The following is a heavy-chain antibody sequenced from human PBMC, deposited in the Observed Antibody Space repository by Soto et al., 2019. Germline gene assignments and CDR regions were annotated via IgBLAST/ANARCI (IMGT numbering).Heavy chain of an antibody. Sequence: GGSLRLSCAASGFTFSSYAMHWVRQAPGKGLEWVAVISYDGSNKYYADSVKGRFTISRDNSKNTLYLQMNSLRAEDTAVYYCARDLGVGATSMDVWGQGTTVTVS. J-gene: IGHJ6*02. V-gene: IGHV3-30-3*01. CDR1: GFTFSSYA. D-gene: IGHD1-26*01. CDR3: ARDLGVGATSMDV. CDR2: ISYDGSNK.